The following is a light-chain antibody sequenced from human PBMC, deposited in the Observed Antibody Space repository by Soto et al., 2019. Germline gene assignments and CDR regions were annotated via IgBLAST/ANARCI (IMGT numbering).Light chain of an antibody. Sequence: EIVLTHSPATLSLSPWEIATLSCRASQSVSSYLAWYQQKPGQAPRLLIYDASNRATGIPARFSGSGSGTDFTLTISSLEPEDFAVYYCQQRSNWPTTFGPGTKVDIK. CDR2: DAS. V-gene: IGKV3-11*01. CDR1: QSVSSY. CDR3: QQRSNWPTT. J-gene: IGKJ3*01.